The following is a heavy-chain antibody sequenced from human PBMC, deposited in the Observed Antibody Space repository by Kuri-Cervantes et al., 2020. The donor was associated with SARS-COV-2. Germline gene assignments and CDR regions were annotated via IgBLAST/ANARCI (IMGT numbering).Heavy chain of an antibody. J-gene: IGHJ5*02. CDR3: ARANAPGWFDP. CDR1: GGSFSGYY. Sequence: SETLSLTCAVYGGSFSGYYWSWIRQPPGKGLEWIGEINHSGSTNYNPSLKSRVTISVDTSKNQFSLKLSSVTAADTAVYYCARANAPGWFDPWGQGTLVNGAS. V-gene: IGHV4-34*01. CDR2: INHSGST.